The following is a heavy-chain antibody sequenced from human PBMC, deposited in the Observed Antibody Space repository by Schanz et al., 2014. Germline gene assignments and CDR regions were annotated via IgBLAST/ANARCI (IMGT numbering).Heavy chain of an antibody. CDR3: VRVSFADPRLYRGMDRDIDY. D-gene: IGHD5-18*01. V-gene: IGHV3-23*04. CDR2: ISGTGGDDT. CDR1: GFAFSSFA. Sequence: EVQLVESGGGLVKPGGSLRLSCVASGFAFSSFAMTWVRQAPGKGLLWVSSISGTGGDDTYYADSVKGRFTISRDNSKNTLFLQMNNLRAEDTAVYYCVRVSFADPRLYRGMDRDIDYWGQGTLVTVSS. J-gene: IGHJ4*02.